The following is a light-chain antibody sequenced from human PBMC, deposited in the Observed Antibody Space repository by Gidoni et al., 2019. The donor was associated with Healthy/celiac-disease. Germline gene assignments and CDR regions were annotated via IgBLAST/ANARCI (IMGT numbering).Light chain of an antibody. CDR1: QSISSY. J-gene: IGKJ1*01. CDR2: DAS. CDR3: QQLNSYPQT. V-gene: IGKV1-9*01. Sequence: IQFTQSPPFLSASVGDRVTITCRASQSISSYLAWYQQKPGKAPKLLIYDASTLESGVPSRFSGSGSGTEFTLTISSLQPDDFATYYCQQLNSYPQTFGQGTKVEIK.